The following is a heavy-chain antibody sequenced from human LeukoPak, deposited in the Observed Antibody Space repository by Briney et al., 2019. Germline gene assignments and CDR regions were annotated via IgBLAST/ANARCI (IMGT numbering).Heavy chain of an antibody. CDR2: IYYSGST. CDR3: ARGVSGYFSDY. Sequence: SETLSLTCTVSGGSISSHYWSWIRQPPGKGLEWIGYIYYSGSTNYNPSLKSRVTISVDTSRNQFSLKPSSVTAADTAVYYCARGVSGYFSDYWGQGTLVTVSS. V-gene: IGHV4-59*11. D-gene: IGHD5-12*01. CDR1: GGSISSHY. J-gene: IGHJ4*02.